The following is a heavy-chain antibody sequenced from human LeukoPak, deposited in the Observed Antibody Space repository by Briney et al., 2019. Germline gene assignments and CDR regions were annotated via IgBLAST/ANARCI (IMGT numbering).Heavy chain of an antibody. CDR2: INHSGST. CDR3: ARAGVDPDNLYYYYYMDV. V-gene: IGHV4-34*01. D-gene: IGHD3-10*01. CDR1: GGSFSGYY. Sequence: SETLSLTCAVYGGSFSGYYWSWIRQPPGKGLEWIGEINHSGSTNYNPSLKSRVTISVDTSRNQFSLKLSSVTAADTAVYYCARAGVDPDNLYYYYYMDVWGKGTTVTVSS. J-gene: IGHJ6*03.